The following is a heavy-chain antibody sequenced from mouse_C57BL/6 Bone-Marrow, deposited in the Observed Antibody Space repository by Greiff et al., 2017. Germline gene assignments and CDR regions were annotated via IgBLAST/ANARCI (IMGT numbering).Heavy chain of an antibody. CDR2: IDPSDSYT. Sequence: QVQLQQPGAELVKPGASVKLSCKASGYTFTSYWMQWVKQRPGQGLEWIGEIDPSDSYTNSNQKFKGKATLTVDPSSSTAYMQLSSLTSEDSAFFCCARALDYGSTYYAMDYWGQGTSVTVAS. D-gene: IGHD1-1*01. J-gene: IGHJ4*01. CDR1: GYTFTSYW. V-gene: IGHV1-50*01. CDR3: ARALDYGSTYYAMDY.